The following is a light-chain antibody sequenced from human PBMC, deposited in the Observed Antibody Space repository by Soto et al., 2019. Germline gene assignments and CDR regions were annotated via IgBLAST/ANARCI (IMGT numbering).Light chain of an antibody. CDR3: CSYAGDLAL. J-gene: IGLJ2*01. Sequence: QSALAQPRSVSGSPGQPVTVSCTGTSSDVGGYDFVSWYQQHPGKAPKLMISDVSKRPSGVPDRFSGSKSGNTASLTISGLQAEDEADYYCCSYAGDLALFGGGTK. CDR2: DVS. V-gene: IGLV2-11*01. CDR1: SSDVGGYDF.